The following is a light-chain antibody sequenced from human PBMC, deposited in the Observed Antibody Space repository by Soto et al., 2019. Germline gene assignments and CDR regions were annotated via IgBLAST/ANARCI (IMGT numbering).Light chain of an antibody. J-gene: IGKJ4*01. V-gene: IGKV3-11*01. CDR1: QSVGRY. CDR3: QQRSDWPLT. CDR2: DAS. Sequence: EIVLTQSPATLSLSPGERATLSCRASQSVGRYLAWYQQKAGQAPRLLIYDASNRATGIPARFSGSGSGTAFTLTISSLEPEDFVVYYCQQRSDWPLTFGGGTKVEIK.